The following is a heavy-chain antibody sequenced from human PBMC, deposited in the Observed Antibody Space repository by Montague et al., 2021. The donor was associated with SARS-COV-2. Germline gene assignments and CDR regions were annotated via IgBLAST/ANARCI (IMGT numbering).Heavy chain of an antibody. D-gene: IGHD5-18*01. CDR3: ARAPHLPGNSYGTHFDY. Sequence: SLRLSCAASGFTVSSSYISWVRQAPGKGLEWVSVLYIGGASFYGDSVRGRFTISRDNSKNTLYLQMNTLRAEDTAMYYCARAPHLPGNSYGTHFDYWGQGTLVTVSS. CDR2: LYIGGAS. V-gene: IGHV3-53*01. J-gene: IGHJ4*02. CDR1: GFTVSSSY.